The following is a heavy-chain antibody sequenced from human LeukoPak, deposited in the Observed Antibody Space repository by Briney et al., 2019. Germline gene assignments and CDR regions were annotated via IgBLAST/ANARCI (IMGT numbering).Heavy chain of an antibody. CDR3: ARAYYESSAYRHAVYFDY. Sequence: SVKVSCKASGGTFSSYVINWVRQAPGQGLEWMGGIIPMFGTVNYAQKFQGRVTITADESTSTAYMELSSLRSEDTAVYYCARAYYESSAYRHAVYFDYWGQGTLVTVSS. J-gene: IGHJ4*02. CDR1: GGTFSSYV. V-gene: IGHV1-69*01. D-gene: IGHD3-22*01. CDR2: IIPMFGTV.